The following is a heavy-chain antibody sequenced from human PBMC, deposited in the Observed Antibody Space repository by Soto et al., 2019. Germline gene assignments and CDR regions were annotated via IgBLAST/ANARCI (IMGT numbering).Heavy chain of an antibody. V-gene: IGHV3-11*01. Sequence: QVQLVESGGGLVKPGGSLRLSCAASGFTFSDYYMSWIRQAPGKGLEWVSYISSSGSNIYYADSVKGRFTISRDNAKNSLYLQMNSLRAEDTAVYYCASAIHYSGSGSYAGEFGYWGQGTLVTVSS. CDR2: ISSSGSNI. CDR3: ASAIHYSGSGSYAGEFGY. D-gene: IGHD3-10*01. CDR1: GFTFSDYY. J-gene: IGHJ4*02.